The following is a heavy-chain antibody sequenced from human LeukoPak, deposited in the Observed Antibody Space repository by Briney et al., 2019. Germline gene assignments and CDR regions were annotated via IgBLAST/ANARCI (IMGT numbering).Heavy chain of an antibody. V-gene: IGHV1-18*01. J-gene: IGHJ5*02. D-gene: IGHD5-18*01. Sequence: ASVKVSCKASGYTFSNYGISWARQAPGQGLEWMGWISVYNGNTVYAQKLRGRVTMTTDTSTSTGYMELRSLRSDDTAVYYCARDLSYSYGPNWFDPWGQGTLVTVSS. CDR2: ISVYNGNT. CDR1: GYTFSNYG. CDR3: ARDLSYSYGPNWFDP.